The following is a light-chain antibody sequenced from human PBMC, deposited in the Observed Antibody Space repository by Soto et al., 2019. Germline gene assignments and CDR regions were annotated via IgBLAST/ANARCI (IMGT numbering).Light chain of an antibody. CDR2: AAS. J-gene: IGKJ1*01. Sequence: DIQMTQSPSSLSASVGDRVTITCRASQSISSYLNWYQQKPGKAPKLLIYAASSLQSGVPSRFSGSGSGTDFTLTISSLQPEDFATYYCQQYYTTPTWTFGPGTAVEI. CDR3: QQYYTTPTWT. CDR1: QSISSY. V-gene: IGKV1-39*01.